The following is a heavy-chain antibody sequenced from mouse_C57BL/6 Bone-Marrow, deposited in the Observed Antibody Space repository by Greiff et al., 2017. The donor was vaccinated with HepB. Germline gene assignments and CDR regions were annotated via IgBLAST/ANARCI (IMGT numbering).Heavy chain of an antibody. D-gene: IGHD1-1*01. CDR1: GYTFTSYG. CDR3: AIITTVVANTLYCYFDF. J-gene: IGHJ1*03. V-gene: IGHV1-81*01. Sequence: VQLQQSGAELARPGASVKLSCKASGYTFTSYGISWVKQRTGQGLEWIGEIYPRSGNTYYNEKFKGKATLTADKSSSTAYMELRSLTSEDSAVYFCAIITTVVANTLYCYFDFWGTGTTVTVSS. CDR2: IYPRSGNT.